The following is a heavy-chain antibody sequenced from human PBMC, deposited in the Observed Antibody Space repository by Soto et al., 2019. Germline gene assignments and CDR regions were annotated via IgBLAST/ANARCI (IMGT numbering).Heavy chain of an antibody. V-gene: IGHV3-23*01. D-gene: IGHD3-16*01. CDR1: GFTVGSYS. CDR3: AKFRGPSYSYCTMAA. Sequence: EVQLLESGGGLVQPGGSLRLSCAASGFTVGSYSMNWVRQAPGRGLECVSFISGSGRTTYYAASVKGRFTVSRDNSKNTVYMQMYSRRAEDMALYYGAKFRGPSYSYCTMAAWGKWTTVTVSS. CDR2: ISGSGRTT. J-gene: IGHJ6*03.